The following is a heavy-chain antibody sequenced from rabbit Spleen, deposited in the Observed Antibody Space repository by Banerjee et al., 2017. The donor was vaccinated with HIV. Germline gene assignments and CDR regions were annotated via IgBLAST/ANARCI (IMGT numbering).Heavy chain of an antibody. J-gene: IGHJ6*01. CDR1: GFDFSTNYY. CDR3: ARDTSSSFSSYGMDL. V-gene: IGHV1S45*01. Sequence: QEQLVESGGGLVQPEGSLTLTCKASGFDFSTNYYMCWVRQAPGKGLEWIGCIFTSSSGSTYYASWAKGRFTFSKTSSTTVTLEMTSLTAADTATYFCARDTSSSFSSYGMDLWGQGTLVTVS. D-gene: IGHD1-1*01. CDR2: IFTSSSGST.